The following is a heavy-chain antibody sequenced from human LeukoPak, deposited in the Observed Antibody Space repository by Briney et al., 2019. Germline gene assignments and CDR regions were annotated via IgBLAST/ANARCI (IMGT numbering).Heavy chain of an antibody. CDR1: GFTFNKYV. CDR3: ARDNDWAFHY. Sequence: GGSLTLSCAASGFTFNKYVMSWLRHAPGKGREWVSYINHNGEMIFYPDFVKGRFTISRDNAKNSLYLQMNSLRDEDTAVYYCARDNDWAFHYWGQGTLVTVSS. V-gene: IGHV3-48*02. D-gene: IGHD3-9*01. J-gene: IGHJ4*02. CDR2: INHNGEMI.